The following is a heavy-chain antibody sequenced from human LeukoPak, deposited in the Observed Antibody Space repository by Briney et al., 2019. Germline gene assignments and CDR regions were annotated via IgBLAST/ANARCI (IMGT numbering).Heavy chain of an antibody. V-gene: IGHV3-33*01. J-gene: IGHJ4*02. CDR2: IWYDGSNK. CDR1: GFIFSSYG. Sequence: GGSLRLSCAASGFIFSSYGMHWVRQAPGKGLEWVAVIWYDGSNKFYADTVKGRFIISRDNSKNTLYLQMNSLSVEDTAIYYCTGIVYWGQGTRVTVSS. CDR3: TGIVY.